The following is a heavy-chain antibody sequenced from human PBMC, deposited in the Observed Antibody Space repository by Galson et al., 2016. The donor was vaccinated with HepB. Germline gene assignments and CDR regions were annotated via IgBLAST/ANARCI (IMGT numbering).Heavy chain of an antibody. D-gene: IGHD3-10*01. CDR3: AKDSSYGSGSYYNVNYYYGMDV. V-gene: IGHV3-9*01. Sequence: SLRLSCAASGFTFDDYAMHWVRQAPGKGLEWVSGISWNSGSIGYADSVKDRFTISRDNAKNSLYLQMNSLRAEDTALYYCAKDSSYGSGSYYNVNYYYGMDVWGKGTTVTVSS. CDR2: ISWNSGSI. CDR1: GFTFDDYA. J-gene: IGHJ6*04.